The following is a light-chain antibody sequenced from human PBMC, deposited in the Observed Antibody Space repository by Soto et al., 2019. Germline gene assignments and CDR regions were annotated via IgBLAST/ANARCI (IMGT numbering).Light chain of an antibody. J-gene: IGKJ1*01. CDR3: QQYGSSGT. CDR1: QTVRNNY. V-gene: IGKV3-20*01. CDR2: DAS. Sequence: EFVLTHSPGTLSFXPXXXXTXXXRASQTVRNNYLAWYQQKPGQAPRLLIYDASSRATGIPDRFSGGGSGTDFTLTISRLEPEDFAVYYCQQYGSSGTFGQGTRWIS.